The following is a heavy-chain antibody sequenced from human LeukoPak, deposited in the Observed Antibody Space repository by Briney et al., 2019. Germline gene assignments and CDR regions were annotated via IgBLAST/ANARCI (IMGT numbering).Heavy chain of an antibody. CDR1: GYTFTSYG. CDR3: ARDPGSGSQFSYWFDP. CDR2: ISAYNGNT. D-gene: IGHD3-10*01. Sequence: AAVTVSCKASGYTFTSYGISWVRQAPGQGLEWMGWISAYNGNTNYAQKLQGRVTMTTDTSKSTAYMELRSLRSDDTAVYYCARDPGSGSQFSYWFDPWGQGTLVTVSS. V-gene: IGHV1-18*04. J-gene: IGHJ5*02.